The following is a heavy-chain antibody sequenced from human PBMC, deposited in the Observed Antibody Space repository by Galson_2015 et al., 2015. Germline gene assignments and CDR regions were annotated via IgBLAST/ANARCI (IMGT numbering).Heavy chain of an antibody. J-gene: IGHJ4*02. Sequence: SLRLSCAASGFTFDDYAMHWVRQAPGKGLEWVSGISWNSGSIGYADSVKGRFTISRDNAKNSLYLQMNSLRAEDTALYYCAKDGRITVAAYYFDYWGQGTLVTVSS. CDR3: AKDGRITVAAYYFDY. CDR2: ISWNSGSI. CDR1: GFTFDDYA. V-gene: IGHV3-9*01. D-gene: IGHD6-19*01.